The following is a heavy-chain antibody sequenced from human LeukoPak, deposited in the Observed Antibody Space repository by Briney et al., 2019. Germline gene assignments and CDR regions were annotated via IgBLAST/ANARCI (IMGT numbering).Heavy chain of an antibody. Sequence: PGGSLRLSCAASGFTFSSYSMNWVRQAPGKGLEWVSSISSSSSYICYADSVKGRFTISRDNAKNSLYLQMNSLRAEDTAVYYCARDPAAVIWGQGTLVTVSS. J-gene: IGHJ4*02. CDR1: GFTFSSYS. CDR3: ARDPAAVI. V-gene: IGHV3-21*01. D-gene: IGHD2-21*01. CDR2: ISSSSSYI.